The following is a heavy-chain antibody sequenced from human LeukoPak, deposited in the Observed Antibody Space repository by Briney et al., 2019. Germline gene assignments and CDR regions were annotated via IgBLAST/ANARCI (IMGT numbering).Heavy chain of an antibody. D-gene: IGHD3-9*01. CDR3: AKDVEYFDWGDYFDY. J-gene: IGHJ4*02. Sequence: GGSRRLSCAAPGFTLSSFGRTWVRRLPARGRGWVALIRYDGSNKYYADSVKGRFTIYRDNSKNTLYLQMNSLRAEDTAVYYCAKDVEYFDWGDYFDYWGQGTLVTVSS. CDR2: IRYDGSNK. V-gene: IGHV3-30*02. CDR1: GFTLSSFG.